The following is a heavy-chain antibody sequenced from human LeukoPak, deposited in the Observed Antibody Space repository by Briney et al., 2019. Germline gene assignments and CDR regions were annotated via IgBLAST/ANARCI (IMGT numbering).Heavy chain of an antibody. D-gene: IGHD1-1*01. Sequence: PGGSLRLSCAASGFTFSSYAMSWVRQAPGKGLEWVSAISGSGGSTYYADSVKGRFTISRDNSKNTLYLQMNSLRAEDTALYYCAKATTRGAAPTYYYYGMDVWGHGTTVIVSS. J-gene: IGHJ6*02. CDR3: AKATTRGAAPTYYYYGMDV. CDR2: ISGSGGST. CDR1: GFTFSSYA. V-gene: IGHV3-23*01.